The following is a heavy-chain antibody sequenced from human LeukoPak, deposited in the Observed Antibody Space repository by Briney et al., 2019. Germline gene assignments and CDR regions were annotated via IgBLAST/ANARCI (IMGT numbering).Heavy chain of an antibody. J-gene: IGHJ6*02. Sequence: ETLSLTCTVSGGSISHYYWSWIRQSPGKGLEWIGYIYYSGTTNYNPSLKSRVTISVDTSRNQFSLQLRSVTAADTAVYYCAREDPQTTVPEGMDVWGQGTTVTVSS. CDR2: IYYSGTT. D-gene: IGHD4-17*01. CDR3: AREDPQTTVPEGMDV. V-gene: IGHV4-59*01. CDR1: GGSISHYY.